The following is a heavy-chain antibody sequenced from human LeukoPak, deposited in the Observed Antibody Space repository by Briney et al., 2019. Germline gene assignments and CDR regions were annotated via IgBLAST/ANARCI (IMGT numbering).Heavy chain of an antibody. V-gene: IGHV4-30-2*01. CDR3: ARARTVTTPWDY. Sequence: TLSLTCTVSGGSISSGGYYWSWIRQPPGKGLEWIGYIYHSGSTYYNPSLKSRVTISVDRSKNQFSLKLSSVTAADTAVYYCARARTVTTPWDYWGQGTLVTVSS. J-gene: IGHJ4*02. D-gene: IGHD4-11*01. CDR2: IYHSGST. CDR1: GGSISSGGYY.